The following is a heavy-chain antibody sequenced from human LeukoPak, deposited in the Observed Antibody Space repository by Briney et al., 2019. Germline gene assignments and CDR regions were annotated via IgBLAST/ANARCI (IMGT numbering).Heavy chain of an antibody. Sequence: GGSLRLSCAASGFTFSNYGMHWVRQAPGKGLEWVAFIRFDGSNKYYADSVRGRFTISRDNSKNTLYLQMNSLRAEDTAAYYCARDLSEASYPEFGFDHWGQGTLVTVSS. CDR2: IRFDGSNK. V-gene: IGHV3-30*02. D-gene: IGHD3-16*02. CDR3: ARDLSEASYPEFGFDH. CDR1: GFTFSNYG. J-gene: IGHJ4*02.